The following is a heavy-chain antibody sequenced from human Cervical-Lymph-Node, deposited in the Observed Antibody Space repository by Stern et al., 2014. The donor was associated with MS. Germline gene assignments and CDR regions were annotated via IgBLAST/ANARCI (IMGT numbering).Heavy chain of an antibody. Sequence: VQLVESGAEVKKPGASVKVSCKASGYTFTSYDINWVRQATGQGLEWMGWMNPNSGNTGCAQKFQGRVTLTRSTSINTAYMELSSLRSDDTAVYYCARGPEWRGDSYYFDFWGQGTLVTVSS. CDR1: GYTFTSYD. D-gene: IGHD3-3*01. J-gene: IGHJ4*02. CDR3: ARGPEWRGDSYYFDF. CDR2: MNPNSGNT. V-gene: IGHV1-8*01.